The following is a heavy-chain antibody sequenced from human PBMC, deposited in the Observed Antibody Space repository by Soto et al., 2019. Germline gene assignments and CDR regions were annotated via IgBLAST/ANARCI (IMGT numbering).Heavy chain of an antibody. Sequence: EVQLVESGGGLVQPGRSLRLSCAASGFTFDDYAMHWVRQVPGRGLEWVSGISWNSGSLAYADSVKGRFTISRDNAKNSLYLQMNSLRVEDTAFYYCAKEKGGGFGEVYGWGQGTRVTVSS. V-gene: IGHV3-9*01. J-gene: IGHJ4*02. D-gene: IGHD3-10*01. CDR1: GFTFDDYA. CDR2: ISWNSGSL. CDR3: AKEKGGGFGEVYG.